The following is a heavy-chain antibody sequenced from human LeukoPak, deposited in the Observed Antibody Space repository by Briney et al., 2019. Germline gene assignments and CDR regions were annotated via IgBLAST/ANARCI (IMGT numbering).Heavy chain of an antibody. CDR3: AKDKGGNYYGSGSLNR. D-gene: IGHD3-10*01. V-gene: IGHV3-30*02. CDR2: IRDDGSNK. J-gene: IGHJ4*02. Sequence: GGSLRLSCAASGFTFSSYCMHWVRQAPGKGLEWVAFIRDDGSNKYYADSVKGRFTISRDNSKNTRYLQMNSLRAEDTAVYYCAKDKGGNYYGSGSLNRWGQGTLVTVSS. CDR1: GFTFSSYC.